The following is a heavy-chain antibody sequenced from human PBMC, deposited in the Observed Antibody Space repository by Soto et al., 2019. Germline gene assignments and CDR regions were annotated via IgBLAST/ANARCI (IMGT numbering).Heavy chain of an antibody. CDR3: ATALRCRSTSCTLAY. J-gene: IGHJ4*02. Sequence: QVPLVQSGAEVKKPGSSVKVSCKASGGTFGSYAFSWVRQAPGQGLEWMGGIIPVSGAAHYAQKFQGRVTITADDSPSTAYMELSSLSSPDTAVYYCATALRCRSTSCTLAYWGPGTRVIVSS. CDR2: IIPVSGAA. CDR1: GGTFGSYA. V-gene: IGHV1-69*01. D-gene: IGHD2-2*01.